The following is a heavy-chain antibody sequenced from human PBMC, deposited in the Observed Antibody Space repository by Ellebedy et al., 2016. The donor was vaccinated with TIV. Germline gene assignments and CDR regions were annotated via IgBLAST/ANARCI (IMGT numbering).Heavy chain of an antibody. CDR1: GYTFTGYY. D-gene: IGHD6-19*01. CDR2: INPNSGGT. V-gene: IGHV1-2*02. J-gene: IGHJ6*02. Sequence: ASVKVSXXASGYTFTGYYMHWVRQAPGQGLEWMGWINPNSGGTNYAQKLQGRVTMTTDTSTSTAYMELRSLRSDDTAVYYCAAGEWLVSGYYYGMDVWGQGTTVTVSS. CDR3: AAGEWLVSGYYYGMDV.